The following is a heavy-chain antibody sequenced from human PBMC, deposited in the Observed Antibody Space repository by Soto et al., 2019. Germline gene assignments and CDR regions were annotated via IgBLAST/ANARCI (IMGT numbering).Heavy chain of an antibody. Sequence: EVQLVESGGGLEQPGRSLRLSCAASGFTFDDYAMHWVRQAPGKGLEWVSGISWNSGSIGYADSVKGRFTISRDNAKNSLYLQMNSLRAEDTALYYCAKGRKSFYDFWSGSNWFDPWGQGTLVTVSS. J-gene: IGHJ5*02. CDR3: AKGRKSFYDFWSGSNWFDP. D-gene: IGHD3-3*01. CDR2: ISWNSGSI. CDR1: GFTFDDYA. V-gene: IGHV3-9*01.